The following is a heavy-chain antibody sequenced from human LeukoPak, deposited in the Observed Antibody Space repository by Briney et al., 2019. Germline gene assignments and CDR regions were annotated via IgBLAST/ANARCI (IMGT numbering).Heavy chain of an antibody. V-gene: IGHV3-30-3*01. Sequence: PGRSLRLSCAASGFTFSSYAMHWVRQAPGKGLEWVAVISYDGSNKYYADSVKGRFTISIDNSKNTLYLQMNSLRAEDTAVYYCARPHSGSYQSFDYWGQGTLVTVSS. CDR3: ARPHSGSYQSFDY. CDR1: GFTFSSYA. CDR2: ISYDGSNK. J-gene: IGHJ4*02. D-gene: IGHD1-26*01.